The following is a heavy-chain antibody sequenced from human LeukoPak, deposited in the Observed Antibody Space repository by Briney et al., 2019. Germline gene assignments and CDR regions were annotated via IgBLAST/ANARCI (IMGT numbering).Heavy chain of an antibody. CDR1: GYTFTGYY. J-gene: IGHJ4*02. D-gene: IGHD3-16*02. CDR3: ATSFFTFGGVIVISD. Sequence: ASVKVSCKASGYTFTGYYMHWVRQAPGQGLEWMGIINPSGGSTSYAQKFQGRVTMTRDTSTSTVYMELSSLRSEDTAVYYCATSFFTFGGVIVISDWGQGTLVTVSS. CDR2: INPSGGST. V-gene: IGHV1-46*01.